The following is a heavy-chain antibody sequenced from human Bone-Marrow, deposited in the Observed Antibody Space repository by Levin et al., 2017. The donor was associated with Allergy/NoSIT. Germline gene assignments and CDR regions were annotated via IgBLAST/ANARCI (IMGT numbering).Heavy chain of an antibody. D-gene: IGHD6-6*01. CDR2: IDPSDSYT. Sequence: GASVKVSCKGSGYSFTSYWISWVRQMPGKGLEWMGRIDPSDSYTNYSPSFQGHVTISADKSISTAYLQWSSLKASDTAMYYCARHESGAARPDYDLHRDNWFDPWGQGTLVTVSS. J-gene: IGHJ5*02. V-gene: IGHV5-10-1*01. CDR1: GYSFTSYW. CDR3: ARHESGAARPDYDLHRDNWFDP.